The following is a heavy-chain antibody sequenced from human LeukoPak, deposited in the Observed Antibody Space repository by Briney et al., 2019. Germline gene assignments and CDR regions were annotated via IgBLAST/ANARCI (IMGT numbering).Heavy chain of an antibody. CDR2: IYYSGST. D-gene: IGHD6-25*01. J-gene: IGHJ6*03. CDR1: GGSFSGYY. V-gene: IGHV4-59*01. CDR3: ARVKRPSYYYYYMDV. Sequence: SETLSLTCAVYGGSFSGYYWSWIRQPPGKGLEWIGYIYYSGSTNYNPSLKSRVTISVDTSKNQFSLKLSSVTAADTAVYYCARVKRPSYYYYYMDVWGKGTTVTISS.